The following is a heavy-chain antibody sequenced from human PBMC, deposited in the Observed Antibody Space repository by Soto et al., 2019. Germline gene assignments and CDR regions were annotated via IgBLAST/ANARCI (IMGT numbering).Heavy chain of an antibody. CDR2: IIPILGIA. CDR1: GGTFSSYT. J-gene: IGHJ5*02. D-gene: IGHD3-10*01. Sequence: QVQLVQSGAAVKKPGSSVKVSCKASGGTFSSYTISWVRQAPGQGLEWMGRIIPILGIANYAQKFQGRVTITADKSTSTAYMELSSLRSEDTAVYYCARDDYGSGGENWFAPWGQGTLVTVSS. CDR3: ARDDYGSGGENWFAP. V-gene: IGHV1-69*08.